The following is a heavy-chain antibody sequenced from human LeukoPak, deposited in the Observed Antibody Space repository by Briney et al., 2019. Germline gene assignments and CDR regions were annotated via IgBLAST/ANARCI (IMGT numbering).Heavy chain of an antibody. J-gene: IGHJ5*02. CDR3: ARLLRVGYCSTTSCNWFDP. D-gene: IGHD2-2*03. CDR1: GGSISSSSYY. V-gene: IGHV4-39*07. Sequence: PSETLSLTCTVSGGSISSSSYYWGWIRQPPGKGLEWIGSIYYSGSTYYNPSLKSRVTISVDTSKNQFSVKLSSVTAADTAVYYCARLLRVGYCSTTSCNWFDPWGQGTLVTVSS. CDR2: IYYSGST.